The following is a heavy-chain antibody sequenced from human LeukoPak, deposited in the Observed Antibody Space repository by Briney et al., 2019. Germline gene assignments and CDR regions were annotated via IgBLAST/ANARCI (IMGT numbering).Heavy chain of an antibody. CDR2: IWHDGSEK. J-gene: IGHJ3*02. CDR1: GFIFSNYV. Sequence: PGTSLSLSCAAPGFIFSNYVMHWVRQAPGKGLEWVAVIWHDGSEKYYGDSVKGRFSISRDNSKNTLYLQMNSLRAEDTAVYFCVKESDAFDIWGQGTMVTVSS. V-gene: IGHV3-33*06. CDR3: VKESDAFDI.